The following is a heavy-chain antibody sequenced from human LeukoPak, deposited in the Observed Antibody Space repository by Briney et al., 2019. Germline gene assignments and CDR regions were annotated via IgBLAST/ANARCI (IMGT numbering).Heavy chain of an antibody. J-gene: IGHJ4*02. V-gene: IGHV4-59*08. CDR1: GGSISSYY. CDR2: IHYSGST. D-gene: IGHD2-2*01. CDR3: ARRLGGTSTGFDY. Sequence: SETLSLTCTVSGGSISSYYWSWTRQPPGKGLEWIGSIHYSGSTTYNPSLKSRVTISVDTSKNQFSLKLSSVTAADTAVYYCARRLGGTSTGFDYWCQGTLVTVSS.